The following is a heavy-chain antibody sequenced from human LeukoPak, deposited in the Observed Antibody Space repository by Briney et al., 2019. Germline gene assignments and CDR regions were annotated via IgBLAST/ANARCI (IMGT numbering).Heavy chain of an antibody. J-gene: IGHJ4*02. CDR3: ARDPSYGDYVSYFED. CDR1: GFTFSSSG. D-gene: IGHD4-17*01. Sequence: PGRSLRLPCAASGFTFSSSGMHWVRQAPGKGLEWVAVISSDERNEYYADSVKGRFTISRDNSKNTLYLQMNSLRAEDTAVYYCARDPSYGDYVSYFEDWGQGTLVTVSS. V-gene: IGHV3-30*03. CDR2: ISSDERNE.